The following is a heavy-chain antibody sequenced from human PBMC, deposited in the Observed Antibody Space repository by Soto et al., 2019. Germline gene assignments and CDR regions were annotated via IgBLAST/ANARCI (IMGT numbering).Heavy chain of an antibody. CDR3: AREELNCGGDCFAL. CDR1: GFTFASYE. Sequence: EVQLVESGGGLVQPGGSLRLSCAASGFTFASYEFNWVRQAPGKGLEWISYIGSNDNNVYYVDSVKGRFTVSRDNARNSLYLQMNSLRAEDAAIYYCAREELNCGGDCFALWGQGALVTVSS. V-gene: IGHV3-48*03. D-gene: IGHD2-21*01. CDR2: IGSNDNNV. J-gene: IGHJ4*02.